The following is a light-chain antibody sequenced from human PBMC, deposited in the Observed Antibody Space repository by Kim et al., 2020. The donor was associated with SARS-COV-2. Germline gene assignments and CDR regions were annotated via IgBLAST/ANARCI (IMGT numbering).Light chain of an antibody. CDR1: SSDVGADHY. CDR2: DVS. V-gene: IGLV2-14*03. CDR3: STYTDSVM. J-gene: IGLJ3*02. Sequence: SLGQSITISCTGSSSDVGADHYVSWYRHHPAKAPKLMIYDVSLRPSGVSNRFSGSKSGNTASLTISGLQAEDEADYYCSTYTDSVMFGGGTQLTVL.